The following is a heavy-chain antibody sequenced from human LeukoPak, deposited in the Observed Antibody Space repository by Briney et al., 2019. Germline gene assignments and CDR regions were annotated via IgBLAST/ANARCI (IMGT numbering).Heavy chain of an antibody. D-gene: IGHD1-1*01. Sequence: GRSLRLSCAASGFTFSSYGMHWVRQAPGRGLEWAASVSYDGSTRFYADSVKGRFAISRDNSKNTLYLQMNSLRAEDTAVYYCARDRYGYYGMDVWGQGTTVTVSS. CDR3: ARDRYGYYGMDV. CDR2: VSYDGSTR. J-gene: IGHJ6*02. CDR1: GFTFSSYG. V-gene: IGHV3-30*03.